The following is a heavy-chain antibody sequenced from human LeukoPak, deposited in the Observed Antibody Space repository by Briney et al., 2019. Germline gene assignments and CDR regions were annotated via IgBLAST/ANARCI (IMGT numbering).Heavy chain of an antibody. CDR1: GFTFSSYA. V-gene: IGHV3-64*01. Sequence: GGSLRLSCAASGFTFSSYAMHWVRQAPGKGLEYVSAISSNGGSTYYANSVKGRFTISRDNSKNTLYLQMGSLRAEDMAVYYCARGLEPEYYYDSSGYYYVGAFDIWGQGTMVTVSS. J-gene: IGHJ3*02. CDR3: ARGLEPEYYYDSSGYYYVGAFDI. CDR2: ISSNGGST. D-gene: IGHD3-22*01.